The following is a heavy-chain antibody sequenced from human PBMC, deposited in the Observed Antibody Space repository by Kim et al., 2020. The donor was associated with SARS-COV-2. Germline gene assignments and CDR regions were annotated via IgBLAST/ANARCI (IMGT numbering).Heavy chain of an antibody. Sequence: ASVKVSCKASGYTFTSYYMHWVRQAPGQGLEWMGIINPSGGSTSYAQKFQGRVTMTRDTSTSTVYMELSSLRSEDTAVYYCARSGLPATAIYYFDYWGQGTLVTVSS. J-gene: IGHJ4*02. D-gene: IGHD2-21*02. CDR2: INPSGGST. V-gene: IGHV1-46*01. CDR1: GYTFTSYY. CDR3: ARSGLPATAIYYFDY.